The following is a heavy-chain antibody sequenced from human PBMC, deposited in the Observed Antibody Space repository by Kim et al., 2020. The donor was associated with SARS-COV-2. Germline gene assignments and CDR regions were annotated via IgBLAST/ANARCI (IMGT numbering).Heavy chain of an antibody. V-gene: IGHV3-13*01. CDR2: IGTAGDT. Sequence: GGSLRLSCAASGFTFSSYDMHWVRQATGKGLEWVSAIGTAGDTYYPGSVKGRFTISRENAKNSLYLQMNSLRAGDTAVYYCATRSYYYYGMDVWGQGTTVTVSS. J-gene: IGHJ6*02. CDR3: ATRSYYYYGMDV. CDR1: GFTFSSYD.